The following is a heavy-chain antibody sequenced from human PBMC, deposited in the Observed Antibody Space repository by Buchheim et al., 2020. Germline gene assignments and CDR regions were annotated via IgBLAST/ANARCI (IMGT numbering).Heavy chain of an antibody. Sequence: EVQLVESGGGLVQPGGSLRLSCAASGFTFSSYWMHWVRQAPGKGLVWVSRINSDGTRTSYADSVKGRITIPRDNARNTLYLQMNSLRAEDTAVYYCAKEWGVFCGGDCYPDYWGQGTL. V-gene: IGHV3-74*01. D-gene: IGHD2-21*02. J-gene: IGHJ4*02. CDR2: INSDGTRT. CDR1: GFTFSSYW. CDR3: AKEWGVFCGGDCYPDY.